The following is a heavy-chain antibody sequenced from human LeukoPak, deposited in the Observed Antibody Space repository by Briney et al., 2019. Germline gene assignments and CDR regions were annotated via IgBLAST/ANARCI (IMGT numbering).Heavy chain of an antibody. Sequence: GRSLRLSCAASGFTFSSFAMSWVRQAPGKGLEWVSAISGSGGSTYYADSVKGRFTISRDNSKNTLYLQMNSLRAEDTAVYYCAKGPSRNIAAAGTDYWGQGTLVTVSS. D-gene: IGHD6-13*01. V-gene: IGHV3-23*01. CDR3: AKGPSRNIAAAGTDY. J-gene: IGHJ4*02. CDR1: GFTFSSFA. CDR2: ISGSGGST.